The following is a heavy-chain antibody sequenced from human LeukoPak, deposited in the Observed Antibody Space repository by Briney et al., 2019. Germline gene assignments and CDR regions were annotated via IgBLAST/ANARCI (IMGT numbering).Heavy chain of an antibody. Sequence: SETLSLTCTVSGGSISSYYWSWIRQPPGKGLEWIGYIYYSGSTNYNPSLKSRVTISVDTSKNQFSLKLGSVTAADTAVYYCAAGVVATIRFPFDYWGQGTLVTVSS. J-gene: IGHJ4*02. CDR3: AAGVVATIRFPFDY. CDR2: IYYSGST. CDR1: GGSISSYY. V-gene: IGHV4-59*01. D-gene: IGHD5-12*01.